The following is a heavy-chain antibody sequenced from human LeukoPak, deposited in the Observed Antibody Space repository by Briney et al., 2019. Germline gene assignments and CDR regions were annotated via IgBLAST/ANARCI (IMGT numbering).Heavy chain of an antibody. CDR2: IKSKRDGGTI. Sequence: GGSLRLSCAGSGFTFTNAWMTWVRQAPGKGLEWVGLIKSKRDGGTIDYAAPVKGRFTLSRDDSENTVYLQMNSLKTEDTAVYYCTGNDAYSFARGYRGQGTLVTVSS. CDR1: GFTFTNAW. V-gene: IGHV3-15*05. CDR3: TGNDAYSFARGY. J-gene: IGHJ4*02. D-gene: IGHD2-15*01.